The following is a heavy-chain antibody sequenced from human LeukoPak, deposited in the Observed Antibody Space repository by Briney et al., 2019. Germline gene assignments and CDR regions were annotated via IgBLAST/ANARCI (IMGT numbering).Heavy chain of an antibody. V-gene: IGHV4-39*01. CDR3: ARHRTAITRYGPYDAFDI. J-gene: IGHJ3*02. Sequence: SETLSLTCTVSGVSISSSDYYWGWIRPPPGKGLEWIGSIYYSGRTYYNPPLKSRVTISEDTSKNQFSLKLSSVTAADTAVYYCARHRTAITRYGPYDAFDIWGPGTMVTVSS. CDR1: GVSISSSDYY. D-gene: IGHD5-18*01. CDR2: IYYSGRT.